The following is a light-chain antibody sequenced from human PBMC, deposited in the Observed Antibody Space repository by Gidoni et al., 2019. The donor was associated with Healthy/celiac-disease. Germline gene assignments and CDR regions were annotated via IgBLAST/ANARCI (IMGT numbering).Light chain of an antibody. CDR1: QSVSSSY. CDR3: QQYGSSPPWT. CDR2: GAS. Sequence: EIVFTQSPCTLSLSPGERATLSCRASQSVSSSYLARYQQKPGQAPRLLIYGASSRATGIPDRFSGSGSGTDFTITISRLEPEDFAVYYCQQYGSSPPWTFGQGTKVEIK. J-gene: IGKJ1*01. V-gene: IGKV3-20*01.